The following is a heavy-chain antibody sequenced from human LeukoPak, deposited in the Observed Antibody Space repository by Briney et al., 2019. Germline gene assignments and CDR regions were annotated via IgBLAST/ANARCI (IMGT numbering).Heavy chain of an antibody. V-gene: IGHV3-43*01. CDR3: AKGVVGYNYADY. Sequence: GGSLRLSCAASGFTFDDYTMHWVRQAPGKGLEWVSLISWDGGSTYYADSVKGRFTIFRDNSKNSLYLQMNSLRTEDTALYYCAKGVVGYNYADYWGQGTLVTVSS. J-gene: IGHJ4*02. D-gene: IGHD5-24*01. CDR2: ISWDGGST. CDR1: GFTFDDYT.